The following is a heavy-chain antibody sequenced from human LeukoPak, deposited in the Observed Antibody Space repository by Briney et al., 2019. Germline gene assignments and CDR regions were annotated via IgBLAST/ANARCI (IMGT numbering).Heavy chain of an antibody. CDR1: GYTFAGYY. V-gene: IGHV1-2*02. J-gene: IGHJ4*02. D-gene: IGHD2-15*01. Sequence: ASVKVSCKASGYTFAGYYIHWVRRAPGQGLEWLGWINPDKGDTKNAQRFHDRVIMTTDTSLTTAYMELINLTSGDTAVYYCTRSSWDCSSGSCYSNMNFDYWGQGTLVTVSS. CDR3: TRSSWDCSSGSCYSNMNFDY. CDR2: INPDKGDT.